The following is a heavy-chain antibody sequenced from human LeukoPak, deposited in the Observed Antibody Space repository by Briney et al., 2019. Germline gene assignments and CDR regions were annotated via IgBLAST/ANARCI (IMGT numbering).Heavy chain of an antibody. Sequence: GYADSVKGRFTISRDNAKKSVYLEMNSLRDEDTALYYCARDYCGGDCHPFDYWGQGTLVTVSS. CDR3: ARDYCGGDCHPFDY. V-gene: IGHV3-20*03. D-gene: IGHD2-21*02. J-gene: IGHJ4*02.